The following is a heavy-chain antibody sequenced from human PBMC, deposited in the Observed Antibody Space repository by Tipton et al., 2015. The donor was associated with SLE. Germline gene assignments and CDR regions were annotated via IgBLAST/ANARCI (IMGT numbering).Heavy chain of an antibody. J-gene: IGHJ4*02. CDR3: AKDYNYDNADYN. CDR2: VYYSGST. D-gene: IGHD4-17*01. Sequence: GLVKPSETLSLICTVSGDSISANSYHWGWVRQPPGKGLEWIGNVYYSGSTYYSASLRSRVTISIDTSKNQFSLKLSSVTAADTAVYYCAKDYNYDNADYNWGQGKLVIVSS. CDR1: GDSISANSYH. V-gene: IGHV4-39*07.